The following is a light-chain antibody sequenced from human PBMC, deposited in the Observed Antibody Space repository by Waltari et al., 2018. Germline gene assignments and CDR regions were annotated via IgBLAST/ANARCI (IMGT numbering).Light chain of an antibody. CDR1: SSDVGGYNY. CDR3: SSFTSRHLYV. V-gene: IGLV2-14*01. CDR2: EVN. Sequence: QSALTQPASVSGSPGQSITISCTGSSSDVGGYNYVSWYQQYPGKVPKIMIYEVNNRPSGGSSRCSGSKSGNTASLTISGLQADDEADYYCSSFTSRHLYVFGTGTAVTVL. J-gene: IGLJ1*01.